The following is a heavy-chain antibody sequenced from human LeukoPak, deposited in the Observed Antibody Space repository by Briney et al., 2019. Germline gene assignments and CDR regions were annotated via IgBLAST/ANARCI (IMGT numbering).Heavy chain of an antibody. V-gene: IGHV1-46*01. CDR3: ARSTSTKPFDY. CDR2: INPSGGST. CDR1: GYTFTSYY. D-gene: IGHD2-8*01. J-gene: IGHJ4*02. Sequence: ASVKVSCKASGYTFTSYYMHWVRQAPGQELEWMGIINPSGGSTSYAQKFQGRVTMTRDTSTSTVYMELSSLRSEDTAVYYCARSTSTKPFDYWGQGTLVTISS.